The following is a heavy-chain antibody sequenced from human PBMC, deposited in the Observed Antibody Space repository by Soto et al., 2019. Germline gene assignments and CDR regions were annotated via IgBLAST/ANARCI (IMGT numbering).Heavy chain of an antibody. J-gene: IGHJ4*02. Sequence: EVLLLDSGGGLVQPGGSLKLSCAASGFTFSSYAMCWVRQAAGKGLEWVSAISGSVGRTYCADSVRARFTISRDNSKNTVYLQMNNLTGEDTAVYYGAKDHLFSSWTSGAYFDYWGKGALATVSS. V-gene: IGHV3-23*01. D-gene: IGHD6-13*01. CDR3: AKDHLFSSWTSGAYFDY. CDR1: GFTFSSYA. CDR2: ISGSVGRT.